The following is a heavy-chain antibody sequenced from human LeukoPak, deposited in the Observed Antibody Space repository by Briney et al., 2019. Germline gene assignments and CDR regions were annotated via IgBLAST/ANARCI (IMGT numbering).Heavy chain of an antibody. Sequence: GGSLRPSCAASGFTFSNYGMHWVRQAPGKGLEWVAFIRYDGNNKYYADSVKGRFTISRDNSKNTLYLQMNSLRAEDTAVYYCAKEQYQLLKGGVGYWGQGTLVTVSS. J-gene: IGHJ4*02. CDR1: GFTFSNYG. D-gene: IGHD2-2*01. CDR3: AKEQYQLLKGGVGY. V-gene: IGHV3-30*02. CDR2: IRYDGNNK.